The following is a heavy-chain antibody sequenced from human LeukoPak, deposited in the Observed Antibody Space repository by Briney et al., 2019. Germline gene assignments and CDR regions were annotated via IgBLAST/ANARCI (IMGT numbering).Heavy chain of an antibody. CDR2: IYRNGNT. D-gene: IGHD4-11*01. J-gene: IGHJ4*02. CDR3: ARAYSRTPGDYYFDS. V-gene: IGHV4-38-2*01. CDR1: GFSISSGYY. Sequence: SETLSLTCAVSGFSISSGYYWGWIRQPPGKGLEWIASIYRNGNTFCNPSLQSRVTISVDTSRNQISLQLGSATAADTAVYYCARAYSRTPGDYYFDSWGQGTVVTVSS.